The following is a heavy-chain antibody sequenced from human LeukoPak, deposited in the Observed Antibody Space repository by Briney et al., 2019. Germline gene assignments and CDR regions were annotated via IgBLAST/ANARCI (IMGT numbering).Heavy chain of an antibody. CDR3: ARGPARSIAVRGWFDP. Sequence: ASVKVSCKASGYTFTNYDINWVRQATGQGLEWMGWMNPNSGNTGYAQKLQGRVTMTRNTSTSTAYMELSSLRSEDTAVYYCARGPARSIAVRGWFDPWGQGTLVTVSS. J-gene: IGHJ5*02. D-gene: IGHD6-6*01. CDR2: MNPNSGNT. CDR1: GYTFTNYD. V-gene: IGHV1-8*01.